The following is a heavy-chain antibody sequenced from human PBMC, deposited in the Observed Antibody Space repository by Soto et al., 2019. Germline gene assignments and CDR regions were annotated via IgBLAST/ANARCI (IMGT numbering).Heavy chain of an antibody. J-gene: IGHJ4*02. CDR3: ARYLTSSYFSSTVTTWLYYFDY. D-gene: IGHD4-17*01. CDR2: IWYDGSNK. V-gene: IGHV3-33*01. CDR1: GFTFSSYG. Sequence: QPGGSLRLSCAASGFTFSSYGMHWVRQAPGKGLEWVAVIWYDGSNKYYADSVKGRFTISRDNSKNTLYLQMNSLRAEDTAVYYCARYLTSSYFSSTVTTWLYYFDYWGQGTLVTVSS.